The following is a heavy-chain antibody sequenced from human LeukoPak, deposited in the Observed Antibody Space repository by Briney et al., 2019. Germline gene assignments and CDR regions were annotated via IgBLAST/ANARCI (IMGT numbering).Heavy chain of an antibody. V-gene: IGHV1-2*06. CDR3: ARGGDYDAFDI. Sequence: ASVKVSCTASGSTFTGYYTHWVRQAPGQGLEWMGRINPNSGGTNYVQKFQGRVTMTRDTSISTAYMELSRLRSDDTAVYYCARGGDYDAFDIWGQGTMVTVSS. J-gene: IGHJ3*02. CDR2: INPNSGGT. CDR1: GSTFTGYY. D-gene: IGHD4-17*01.